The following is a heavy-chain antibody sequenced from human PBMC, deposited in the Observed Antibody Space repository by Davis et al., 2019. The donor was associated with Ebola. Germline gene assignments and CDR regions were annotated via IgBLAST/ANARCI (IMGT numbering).Heavy chain of an antibody. Sequence: SETLSLTCTLSGGSISGYYLTWIRQPPGKGLEWIGEIYHSGSTNYKPSLKSRVTMSVDKSKNQFSLRLSSVTAADTAVYYCARHHGGNSGYDLDYWGQGTLVTVSS. CDR3: ARHHGGNSGYDLDY. J-gene: IGHJ4*02. V-gene: IGHV4-59*08. D-gene: IGHD5-12*01. CDR1: GGSISGYY. CDR2: IYHSGST.